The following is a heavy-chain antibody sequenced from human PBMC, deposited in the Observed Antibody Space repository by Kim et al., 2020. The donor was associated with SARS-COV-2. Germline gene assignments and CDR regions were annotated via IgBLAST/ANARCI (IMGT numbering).Heavy chain of an antibody. Sequence: GRFTISRDNSKNTLYLQMNSLRAEDTAVYYCAKEEDCSGGSCYLSPYPDYWGQGTLVTVSS. CDR3: AKEEDCSGGSCYLSPYPDY. J-gene: IGHJ4*02. V-gene: IGHV3-33*06. D-gene: IGHD2-15*01.